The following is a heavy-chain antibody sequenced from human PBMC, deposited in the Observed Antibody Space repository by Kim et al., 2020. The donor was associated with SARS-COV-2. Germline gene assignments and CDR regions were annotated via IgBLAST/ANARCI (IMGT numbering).Heavy chain of an antibody. CDR2: IYYSGST. CDR3: ARDGPGMVRGVIVYYFDY. J-gene: IGHJ4*02. CDR1: GGSISSSSYY. Sequence: SETLSLTCTVSGGSISSSSYYWGWIRQPPGKGLEWIGSIYYSGSTYYNPSLKSRVTISVDTSKNQFSLKLSSVTAADTAVYYCARDGPGMVRGVIVYYFDYWGQGTLVTVSS. V-gene: IGHV4-39*07. D-gene: IGHD3-10*01.